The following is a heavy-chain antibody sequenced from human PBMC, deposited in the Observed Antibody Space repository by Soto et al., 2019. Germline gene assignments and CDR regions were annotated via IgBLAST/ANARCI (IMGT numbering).Heavy chain of an antibody. D-gene: IGHD1-7*01. CDR3: AKSALVDNWNYLWFDP. CDR2: INNDGSNK. Sequence: PGGSLRLSCAASGFTFSLSWMHWVRQGPGNRPVWVSGINNDGSNKNYADSVKGRFTISRDNSKNTLYLQMNSLRAEDTALYYCAKSALVDNWNYLWFDPWGQGTLVTVSS. CDR1: GFTFSLSW. J-gene: IGHJ5*02. V-gene: IGHV3-74*01.